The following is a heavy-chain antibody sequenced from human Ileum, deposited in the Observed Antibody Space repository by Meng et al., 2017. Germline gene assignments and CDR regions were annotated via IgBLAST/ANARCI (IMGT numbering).Heavy chain of an antibody. J-gene: IGHJ4*02. V-gene: IGHV4-4*02. CDR2: IYHSGST. D-gene: IGHD1-7*01. CDR1: GGSISSSNW. Sequence: QGQLQEPGPGLVQASGTLSLHCAVSGGSISSSNWWSWVRQPPGKGLEWIGEIYHSGSTNYNPSLKSRVTISVDKSKNQFSLKLSSVTAADTAVYYCASLRYNWNYSADYWGQGTLVTVSS. CDR3: ASLRYNWNYSADY.